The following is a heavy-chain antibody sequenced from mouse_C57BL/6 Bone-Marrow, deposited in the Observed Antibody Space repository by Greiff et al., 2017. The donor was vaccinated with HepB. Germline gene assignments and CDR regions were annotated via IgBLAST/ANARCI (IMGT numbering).Heavy chain of an antibody. CDR3: TTTVVAKGFAY. CDR1: GFNIKDDY. D-gene: IGHD1-1*01. J-gene: IGHJ3*01. CDR2: IDPENGDT. V-gene: IGHV14-4*01. Sequence: VQLKQSGAELVRPGASVKLSCTASGFNIKDDYMHWVKQRPEQGLEWIGWIDPENGDTEYASKFQGKATIPADTSSNTAYLQLSSLTSEDTAVYYCTTTVVAKGFAYWGQGTLVTVSA.